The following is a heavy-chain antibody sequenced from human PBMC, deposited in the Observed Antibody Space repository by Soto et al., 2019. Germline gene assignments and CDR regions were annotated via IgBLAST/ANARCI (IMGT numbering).Heavy chain of an antibody. CDR2: IYYSGTT. V-gene: IGHV4-59*08. CDR1: GGSTSSYY. CDR3: ARYQQYFQH. Sequence: PSETLSLTCTVSGGSTSSYYWSWIRQPPGKGPEWIGYIYYSGTTNYNPSLKSRVTISVDTSRNQFSLKLNSVTAADTAVYYCARYQQYFQHWGQGTLVTVSS. J-gene: IGHJ1*01.